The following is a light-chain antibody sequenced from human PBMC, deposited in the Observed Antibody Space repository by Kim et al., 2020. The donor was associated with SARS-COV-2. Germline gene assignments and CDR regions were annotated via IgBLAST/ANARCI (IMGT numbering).Light chain of an antibody. CDR2: YAV. J-gene: IGLJ2*01. V-gene: IGLV1-36*01. Sequence: QAVTLSCSGSSSNIRNNAVNWYQQFAGKSPKLLLYYAVLLPSGLSDRFSVSKSGTSASLAISVLQSEDAADYYCAAWDDSLNGHVVFGGGTQLTVL. CDR1: SSNIRNNA. CDR3: AAWDDSLNGHVV.